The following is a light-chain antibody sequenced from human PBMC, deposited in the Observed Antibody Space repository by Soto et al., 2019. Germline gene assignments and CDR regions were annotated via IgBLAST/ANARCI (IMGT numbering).Light chain of an antibody. J-gene: IGLJ2*01. Sequence: QTVVTQEPSLTVSPGGTVALTCGSSTGAVTSGHYPYWFQQKPGQAPRTLIYSTTNKHSWTPARFSGSLLGDNAALTLSGAQPEDEADYYCLLSYSGVGGVFGGGTKLTVL. CDR3: LLSYSGVGGV. V-gene: IGLV7-46*01. CDR1: TGAVTSGHY. CDR2: STT.